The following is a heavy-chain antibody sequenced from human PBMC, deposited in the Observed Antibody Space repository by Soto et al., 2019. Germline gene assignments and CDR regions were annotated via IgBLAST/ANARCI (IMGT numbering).Heavy chain of an antibody. CDR2: INPSGGST. V-gene: IGHV1-46*01. J-gene: IGHJ6*02. Sequence: QVQLVQSGAEVKKPGASVKVSCKASGYTFTSYYMHWVRQAPGQGLEWMGIINPSGGSTSYAQKFQGRVNMTRDTCTSTVYMELSSLRSEDTAVYYCAPAGGLPAAMPFSVWGQGTTVTVSS. D-gene: IGHD2-2*01. CDR1: GYTFTSYY. CDR3: APAGGLPAAMPFSV.